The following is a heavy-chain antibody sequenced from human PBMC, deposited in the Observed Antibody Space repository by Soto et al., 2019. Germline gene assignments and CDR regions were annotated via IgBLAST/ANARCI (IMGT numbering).Heavy chain of an antibody. J-gene: IGHJ6*02. V-gene: IGHV3-23*04. CDR1: GFTFYSYA. CDR2: ISARSDNT. Sequence: EVQLVASGGGLVQPGGSLRLSCAASGFTFYSYAMDWVRQAPGKGLEWVSSISARSDNTYYADSVKGRFTISRDHSKSTMYLQVNSLRAEDTAIYYCAKRGDSHYYGLNVWGQGTTVTVSS. D-gene: IGHD2-21*01. CDR3: AKRGDSHYYGLNV.